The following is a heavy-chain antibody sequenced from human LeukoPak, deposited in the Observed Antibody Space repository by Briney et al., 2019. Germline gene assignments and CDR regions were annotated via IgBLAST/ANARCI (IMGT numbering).Heavy chain of an antibody. Sequence: GGSLRLSCAASGFTFNSYAMSWVRQAPGKGLEWVSAISGSGGSTYYADSVKGRFTISRDNSKNTLYLQMNSLRAEDTAVYYCAEGRLWFGEQLITDYWGQGTLVTVSS. V-gene: IGHV3-23*01. CDR3: AEGRLWFGEQLITDY. D-gene: IGHD3-10*01. CDR2: ISGSGGST. J-gene: IGHJ4*02. CDR1: GFTFNSYA.